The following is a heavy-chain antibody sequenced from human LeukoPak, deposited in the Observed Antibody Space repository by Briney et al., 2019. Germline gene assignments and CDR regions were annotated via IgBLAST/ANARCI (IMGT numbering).Heavy chain of an antibody. V-gene: IGHV3-74*01. CDR2: INTDGRTT. CDR3: ARAGASGWYAAGWFDP. Sequence: GGSLRLSCAASGFPFNNYWMYWVRQAPGKGLVWVSSINTDGRTTRYAASVQGRFTISRDNAKNTLYLQMNSPSGDDTAVYYCARAGASGWYAAGWFDPWGQGSLVTVSS. CDR1: GFPFNNYW. D-gene: IGHD6-19*01. J-gene: IGHJ5*02.